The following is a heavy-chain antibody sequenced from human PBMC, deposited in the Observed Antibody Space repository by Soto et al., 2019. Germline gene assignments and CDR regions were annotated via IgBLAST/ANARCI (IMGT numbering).Heavy chain of an antibody. Sequence: ASVKVSCKASGYTLTTYGINWLRQAPGQGLEWMGWISAYDGNTNYEQKLQDRVTMTTDTSTTTAYLELRSLRSDDTAVYYCATTPEGYCASSACTFAYWGQGTPVTV. CDR3: ATTPEGYCASSACTFAY. J-gene: IGHJ4*02. CDR1: GYTLTTYG. CDR2: ISAYDGNT. D-gene: IGHD2-8*02. V-gene: IGHV1-18*04.